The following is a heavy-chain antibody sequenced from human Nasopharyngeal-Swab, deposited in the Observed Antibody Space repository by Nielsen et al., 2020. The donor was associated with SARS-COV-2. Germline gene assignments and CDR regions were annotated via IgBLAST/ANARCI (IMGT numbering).Heavy chain of an antibody. Sequence: GESLKISCAASGFTFSSYGMHWVRQAPGKGLEWVAVIWYDGSNKYYADSVKGRSTISRDNAKNSLFLEMNSLRAEDTAVYYCLRGDSRDYWGPGTLVSVSS. D-gene: IGHD3-22*01. J-gene: IGHJ4*02. CDR3: LRGDSRDY. V-gene: IGHV3-33*01. CDR2: IWYDGSNK. CDR1: GFTFSSYG.